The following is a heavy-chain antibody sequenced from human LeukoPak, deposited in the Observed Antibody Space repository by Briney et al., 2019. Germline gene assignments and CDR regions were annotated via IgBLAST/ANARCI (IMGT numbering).Heavy chain of an antibody. CDR3: AKDRWAGGHYDSSGYYGPSGYFDY. V-gene: IGHV3-33*06. D-gene: IGHD3-22*01. Sequence: GGSLRLSCAASGFTFSSYGMHWVRQTPGKGLEWVAVIWYDGSNKYYADSVKGRFTISRDNSKNTLYLQMNSLRAEDTAVYYYAKDRWAGGHYDSSGYYGPSGYFDYWGQGTLVTVSS. CDR1: GFTFSSYG. J-gene: IGHJ4*02. CDR2: IWYDGSNK.